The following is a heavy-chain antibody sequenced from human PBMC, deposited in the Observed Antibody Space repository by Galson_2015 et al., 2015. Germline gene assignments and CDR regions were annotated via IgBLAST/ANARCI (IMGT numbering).Heavy chain of an antibody. CDR3: AREIDYVVLRHRHYYYYGMDV. D-gene: IGHD4-17*01. V-gene: IGHV3-21*01. CDR2: ISSSSSYI. J-gene: IGHJ6*02. Sequence: LRLSCAASGFTFSSYSMNWVRQAPGKGLEWVSSISSSSSYIYYADSVKGRFTISRDNAKNSLYLQMNSLRAEDTAVYYCAREIDYVVLRHRHYYYYGMDVWGQGTTVTVSS. CDR1: GFTFSSYS.